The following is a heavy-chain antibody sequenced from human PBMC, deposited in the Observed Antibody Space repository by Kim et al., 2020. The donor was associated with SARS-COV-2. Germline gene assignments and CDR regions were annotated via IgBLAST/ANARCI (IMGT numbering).Heavy chain of an antibody. Sequence: ASVKVSCKASGYTFTGYYMHWVRQAPGQGLEWMGRINPNSGGTNYAQKFQGRVTMTRDTSISTAYMELSRLRSDDTAVYYCARDRLVGANTPFNWFDPWGQGTLVTVSS. V-gene: IGHV1-2*06. CDR2: INPNSGGT. CDR3: ARDRLVGANTPFNWFDP. J-gene: IGHJ5*02. D-gene: IGHD1-26*01. CDR1: GYTFTGYY.